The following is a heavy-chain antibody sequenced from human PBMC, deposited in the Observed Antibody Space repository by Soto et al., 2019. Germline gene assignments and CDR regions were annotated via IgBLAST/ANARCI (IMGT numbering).Heavy chain of an antibody. CDR3: AKDQGGDFFDVLDY. CDR1: GFTFSTYA. D-gene: IGHD4-17*01. Sequence: EVQLLESGGGLVQPGGSLRLSCEASGFTFSTYALSWVRQAPGKGLEWVSTISGSGGSTYYADSVKGRFTISRDNSKNTLYLQMNSLRVEDTAVYYCAKDQGGDFFDVLDYWGQGTLVTVSS. J-gene: IGHJ4*02. V-gene: IGHV3-23*01. CDR2: ISGSGGST.